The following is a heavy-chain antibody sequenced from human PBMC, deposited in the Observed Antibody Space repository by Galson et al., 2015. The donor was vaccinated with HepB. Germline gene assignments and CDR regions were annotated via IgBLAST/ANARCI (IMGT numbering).Heavy chain of an antibody. Sequence: SLRLSCAASGFTFSSYGMHWVRQAPGKGLEWVAVISYDGSNKYYADSVKGRFTISRDNSKNTLYLQMNSLRAEDTAVYYCAKSHRWYYDILTGYSPPTTYYYGMDVWGQGTTVTVSS. D-gene: IGHD3-9*01. CDR3: AKSHRWYYDILTGYSPPTTYYYGMDV. CDR1: GFTFSSYG. CDR2: ISYDGSNK. J-gene: IGHJ6*02. V-gene: IGHV3-30*18.